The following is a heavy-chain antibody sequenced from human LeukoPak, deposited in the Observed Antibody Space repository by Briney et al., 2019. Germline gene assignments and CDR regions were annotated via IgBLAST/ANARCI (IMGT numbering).Heavy chain of an antibody. J-gene: IGHJ4*02. Sequence: ASVKVSCKASGNTFTSYYVHWVRQAPGQGLECMGIINPRGGSTNYAQKFEDRVTMTRDTSISTAYMELSRLRSDDTAVYYCARGSDSGWYMFAYWGQGTLVTVSS. CDR2: INPRGGST. CDR1: GNTFTSYY. V-gene: IGHV1-46*01. CDR3: ARGSDSGWYMFAY. D-gene: IGHD6-19*01.